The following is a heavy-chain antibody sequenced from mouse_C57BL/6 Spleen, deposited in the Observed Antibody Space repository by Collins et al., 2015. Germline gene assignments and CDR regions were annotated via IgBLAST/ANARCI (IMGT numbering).Heavy chain of an antibody. CDR3: TTSLAMDY. CDR2: IDPENGDT. V-gene: IGHV14-4*01. CDR1: GFNIKDDY. J-gene: IGHJ4*01. Sequence: EVQLQQSGAELVRPGASVKLSCTASGFNIKDDYMHWVKQRPEQGLEWIGWIDPENGDTEYASKFQGKATITADTSSNTAYLQLSSLTSEDTAVYYCTTSLAMDYWGQGTSVTVSS.